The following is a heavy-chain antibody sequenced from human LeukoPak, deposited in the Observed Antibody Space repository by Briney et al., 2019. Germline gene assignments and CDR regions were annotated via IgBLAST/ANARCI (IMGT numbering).Heavy chain of an antibody. Sequence: GGSLRLSCAASGFTFSSYAMSWVRQAPGKGLEWVSAISGSGGNTYYADSVKGRFTISRDNSKNTLYLQMNSLRAEDTAVYYCAKVLGGFWSGYYTDYWGQGTLVTVSS. V-gene: IGHV3-23*01. J-gene: IGHJ4*02. D-gene: IGHD3-3*01. CDR2: ISGSGGNT. CDR1: GFTFSSYA. CDR3: AKVLGGFWSGYYTDY.